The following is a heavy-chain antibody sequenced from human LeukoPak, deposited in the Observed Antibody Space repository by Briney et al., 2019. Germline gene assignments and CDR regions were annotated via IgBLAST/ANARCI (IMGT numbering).Heavy chain of an antibody. D-gene: IGHD1-7*01. CDR3: ARGPINWNYDNWFDP. CDR2: INPNSGGT. CDR1: GYTFTSYY. V-gene: IGHV1-2*06. Sequence: GASVKVSCKASGYTFTSYYMHWVRQAPGQGLEWMGRINPNSGGTNYAQKFQGRVTMTRDTSISTAYMELSRLRSDDTAVYYCARGPINWNYDNWFDPWGQGTLVTVSS. J-gene: IGHJ5*02.